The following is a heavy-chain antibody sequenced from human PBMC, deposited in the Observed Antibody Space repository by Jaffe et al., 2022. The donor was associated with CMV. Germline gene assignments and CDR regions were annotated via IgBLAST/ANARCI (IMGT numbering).Heavy chain of an antibody. D-gene: IGHD3-22*01. CDR1: GFTFSSYS. CDR2: ISSSSSTI. Sequence: EVQLVESGGGLVQPGGSLRLSCAASGFTFSSYSMNWVRQAPGKGLEWVSYISSSSSTIYYADSVKGRFTISRDNAKNSLYLQMNSLRDEDTAVYYCARDYDSSGYYYGVGDYWGQGTLVTVSS. V-gene: IGHV3-48*02. J-gene: IGHJ4*02. CDR3: ARDYDSSGYYYGVGDY.